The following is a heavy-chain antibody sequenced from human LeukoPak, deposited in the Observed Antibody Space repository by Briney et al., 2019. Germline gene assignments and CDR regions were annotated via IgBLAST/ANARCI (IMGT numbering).Heavy chain of an antibody. CDR2: ISGSIRGSGGST. Sequence: GGSLRLSCAASGFTLNTYAMSWVRQAPGKGLEWVSGISGSIRGSGGSTYYADSVKGRFTISRDNSKNTLYLQMNSLRAEDTAVYYCAKGAQSTVTTYGALYYFDYWGQGTLVTVSS. D-gene: IGHD4-17*01. V-gene: IGHV3-23*01. CDR3: AKGAQSTVTTYGALYYFDY. CDR1: GFTLNTYA. J-gene: IGHJ4*02.